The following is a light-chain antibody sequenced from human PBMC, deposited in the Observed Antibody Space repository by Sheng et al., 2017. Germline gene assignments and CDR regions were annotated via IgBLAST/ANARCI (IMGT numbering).Light chain of an antibody. CDR2: GAS. J-gene: IGKJ5*01. CDR1: QSVPNKY. V-gene: IGKV3D-15*01. Sequence: IVLTQSPGTLSLSPGERATLSCRASQSVPNKYLAWYQQSPGRAPRLLVSGASNRAIGIPDRFSGSGSGTEFTLTISSLQSEDFAIYYCQQYNNWPTFGQGTRLEIK. CDR3: QQYNNWPT.